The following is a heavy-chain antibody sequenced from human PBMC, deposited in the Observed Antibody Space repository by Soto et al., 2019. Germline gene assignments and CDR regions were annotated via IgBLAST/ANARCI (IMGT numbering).Heavy chain of an antibody. CDR3: ARYFDY. CDR1: GGSINSGDSY. CDR2: IYYTGNT. V-gene: IGHV4-31*03. Sequence: SETLSLTCSVSGGSINSGDSYWNWIRQNPGKGLEWIGFIYYTGNTYCNPSLRSRCSMSLDTSENQFSLKLSSVTAADTAVYYCARYFDYWGQGTLVTVSS. J-gene: IGHJ4*02.